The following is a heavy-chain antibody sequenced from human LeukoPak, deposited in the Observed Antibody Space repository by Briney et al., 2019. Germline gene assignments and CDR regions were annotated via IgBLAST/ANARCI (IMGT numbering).Heavy chain of an antibody. D-gene: IGHD1-26*01. V-gene: IGHV3-21*01. CDR2: ISSSSSYI. J-gene: IGHJ4*02. Sequence: GGSLRLSCAASGFTFSSYSMNWVRQAPGKGLEWVSSISSSSSYIYYADSVKGRFAIPRDNAKNSLYLQMNSLRAEDTAVYYCARVWGATRYYFDYWGQGTLVTVSS. CDR3: ARVWGATRYYFDY. CDR1: GFTFSSYS.